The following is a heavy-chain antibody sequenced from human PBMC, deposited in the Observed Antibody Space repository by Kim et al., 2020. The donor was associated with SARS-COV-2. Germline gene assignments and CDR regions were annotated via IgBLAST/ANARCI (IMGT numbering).Heavy chain of an antibody. CDR3: ARDRGLRYSSGWYYFDY. D-gene: IGHD6-19*01. CDR1: GGSISSYY. Sequence: SETLSLTCTVSGGSISSYYWSWIRQPPGKGLEWIGYIYYSGSTNYNPSLKSRVTISVDTSKNQFSLKLSSVTAADTAVYYCARDRGLRYSSGWYYFDYWDQGTLVTVSS. CDR2: IYYSGST. J-gene: IGHJ4*02. V-gene: IGHV4-59*01.